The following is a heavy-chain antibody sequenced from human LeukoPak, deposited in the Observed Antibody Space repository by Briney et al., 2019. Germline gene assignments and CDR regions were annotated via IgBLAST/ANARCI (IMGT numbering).Heavy chain of an antibody. CDR1: GFTFSSYA. V-gene: IGHV3-30-3*01. CDR2: ISYDGSNK. J-gene: IGHJ4*02. CDR3: ARIYSSGLDY. D-gene: IGHD6-19*01. Sequence: GRSLRLSCAASGFTFSSYAMHWVRQAPGKGLEWVAVISYDGSNKYYADSVKGRFTISRDNSKNTLYLQVNSLRAEDTAVYYCARIYSSGLDYWGQGTLLAVSS.